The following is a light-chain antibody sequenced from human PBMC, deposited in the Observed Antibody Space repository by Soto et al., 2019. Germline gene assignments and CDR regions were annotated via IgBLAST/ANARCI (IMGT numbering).Light chain of an antibody. V-gene: IGKV1-39*01. Sequence: DIQMTQSPSSLSASVGDRVTITCRASQSISNYLNWYQHKAGKAPKLLMFGASTLESGVPSRFSGGGSGTDLTLTINSQQPEDFATYYCQQNYNTPRTFGQGTKVEIK. J-gene: IGKJ1*01. CDR1: QSISNY. CDR3: QQNYNTPRT. CDR2: GAS.